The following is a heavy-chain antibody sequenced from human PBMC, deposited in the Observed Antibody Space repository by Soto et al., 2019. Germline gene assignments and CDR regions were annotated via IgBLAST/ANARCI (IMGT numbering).Heavy chain of an antibody. CDR1: GGSISSGGYY. V-gene: IGHV4-31*03. J-gene: IGHJ4*02. CDR3: ARQVLRGRYCDS. Sequence: QVQLQESGPGLVKPSQTLSLTCTVSGGSISSGGYYCSWIRQHRGKGLEWIGYIYYSGSTYYNPSLKTRVTISGDTSKNQFYLKLSSVTAADTAVYYSARQVLRGRYCDSWGQGTLVTVSS. CDR2: IYYSGST. D-gene: IGHD3-10*01.